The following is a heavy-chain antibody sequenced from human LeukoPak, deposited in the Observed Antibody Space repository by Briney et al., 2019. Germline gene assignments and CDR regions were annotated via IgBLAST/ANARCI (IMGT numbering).Heavy chain of an antibody. D-gene: IGHD4-11*01. CDR1: GASMSSDDYY. CDR2: IFTRGFT. V-gene: IGHV4-61*02. CDR3: TGVYSSLWYKWFDT. J-gene: IGHJ5*02. Sequence: PSETLSLTCTVSGASMSSDDYYWTWIRQPAGGGLEWICRIFTRGFTYYNPSPRSRVTISLDTSKNQFSLDLSSVTAADTAVYFCTGVYSSLWYKWFDTWGPGTLFTVSS.